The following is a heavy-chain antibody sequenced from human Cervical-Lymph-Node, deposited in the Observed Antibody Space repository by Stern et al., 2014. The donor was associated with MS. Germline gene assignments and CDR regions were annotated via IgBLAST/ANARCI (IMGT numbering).Heavy chain of an antibody. CDR2: ISTRSTNL. Sequence: MQLVQSGGGLVKPGGSLRLSCAASGFTFNAHAMNWVRQAPGKGLEWVSSISTRSTNLYYADSVRGRFTISRDNAQSSLYLQMNSLTIEDTAVYYCARINSKILYGMDVWGPGTTVTVSS. CDR1: GFTFNAHA. V-gene: IGHV3-21*06. CDR3: ARINSKILYGMDV. J-gene: IGHJ6*02.